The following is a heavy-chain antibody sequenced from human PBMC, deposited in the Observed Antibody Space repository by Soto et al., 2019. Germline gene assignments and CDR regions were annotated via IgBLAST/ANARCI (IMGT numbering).Heavy chain of an antibody. J-gene: IGHJ3*02. CDR2: IYYSGST. V-gene: IGHV4-59*01. CDR3: ARDSYSSGWTDAFDI. CDR1: GGSISSYY. D-gene: IGHD6-19*01. Sequence: SSETLSLTCTVSGGSISSYYWSWIRQPPGKGLEWIGYIYYSGSTNYNPSLKSRVTISVDTSKNQFSLKLSSVTAADTAVYYCARDSYSSGWTDAFDIWGQGTMVTVS.